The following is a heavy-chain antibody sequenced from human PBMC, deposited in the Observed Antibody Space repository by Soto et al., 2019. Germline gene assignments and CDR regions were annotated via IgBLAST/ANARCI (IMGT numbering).Heavy chain of an antibody. J-gene: IGHJ6*02. CDR1: GFTFGDYP. Sequence: GGSLRLSCTASGFTFGDYPMSWFRQPPGKWLEWVSFIRSKPYGGTTEYAASVKGRFTMSRDDSKGIAYLQMNSLKTEDTAVYYCTRDIIVAPAAVLYPVFYYGMDVWGQGTTVTVS. CDR3: TRDIIVAPAAVLYPVFYYGMDV. V-gene: IGHV3-49*03. CDR2: IRSKPYGGTT. D-gene: IGHD2-2*01.